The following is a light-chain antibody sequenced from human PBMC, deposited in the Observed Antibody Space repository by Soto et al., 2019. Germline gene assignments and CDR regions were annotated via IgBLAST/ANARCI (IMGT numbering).Light chain of an antibody. J-gene: IGLJ2*01. CDR1: SSNIGAGYD. CDR3: QSSDSSLSGFVV. Sequence: QSVLTQPPSVSGAPGQRVTISCTGSSSNIGAGYDVHWYQQLPGTAPKLLIYGNSNRPSGVPDRFSGSKSGTSASLAITGLKAEDDADYYCQSSDSSLSGFVVFGGGTKVTVL. V-gene: IGLV1-40*01. CDR2: GNS.